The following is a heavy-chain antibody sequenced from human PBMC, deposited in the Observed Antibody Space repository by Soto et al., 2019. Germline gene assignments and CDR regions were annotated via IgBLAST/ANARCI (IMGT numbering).Heavy chain of an antibody. J-gene: IGHJ6*02. D-gene: IGHD2-2*02. CDR2: IMQDGSEK. Sequence: PGGSLRLSCAASGFTFSSYWMSWVRQAPGKGLEWVANIMQDGSEKYYVDPVKGRFTISRDNAKSSLYLQMNSLRAEDTAIYYCATDKILVVPAAISNYGMDVWGQGTTVTVYS. CDR1: GFTFSSYW. V-gene: IGHV3-7*01. CDR3: ATDKILVVPAAISNYGMDV.